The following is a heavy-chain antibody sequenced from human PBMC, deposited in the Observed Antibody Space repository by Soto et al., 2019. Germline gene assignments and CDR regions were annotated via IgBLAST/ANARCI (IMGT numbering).Heavy chain of an antibody. D-gene: IGHD6-13*01. CDR2: ITSSGTTV. CDR3: ARGSSNWAYYFDF. V-gene: IGHV3-48*02. J-gene: IGHJ4*02. CDR1: GFTFSSYS. Sequence: EVHLVESGGGLVQPGGSLRLSCAASGFTFSSYSLNWVRQAPGKGLEWVSYITSSGTTVSYADSVRGRFTISRDNAKNSLYLQMNSLRDDDTAVYYCARGSSNWAYYFDFWGQGTLVTVSS.